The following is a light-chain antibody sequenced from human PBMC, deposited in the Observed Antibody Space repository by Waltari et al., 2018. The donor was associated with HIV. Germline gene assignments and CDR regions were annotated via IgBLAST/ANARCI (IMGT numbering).Light chain of an antibody. Sequence: EIVLTQSPGTLSLSPGERATLSCRASQSVSSSYLAWYQQKPGQAPRLLIYRASSRATGIPDRFSGSGSGTDFTLTISRLEPEDFAVYYCQQYGSSLWTFGQGTKVEIK. V-gene: IGKV3-20*01. CDR1: QSVSSSY. J-gene: IGKJ1*01. CDR2: RAS. CDR3: QQYGSSLWT.